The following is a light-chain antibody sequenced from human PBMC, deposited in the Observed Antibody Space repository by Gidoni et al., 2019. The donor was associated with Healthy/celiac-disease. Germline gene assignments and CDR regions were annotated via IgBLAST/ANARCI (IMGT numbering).Light chain of an antibody. Sequence: SYELTQPPSVSVSPGPTASITCAGDKLGDKYACWYQQKPGQAPVLVIYQDSKRPSGIPERFSGSNSGNTATLTISGTQAMDEAYYYCQAWDSSTPVFGGGTKLTVL. CDR2: QDS. CDR3: QAWDSSTPV. V-gene: IGLV3-1*01. J-gene: IGLJ2*01. CDR1: KLGDKY.